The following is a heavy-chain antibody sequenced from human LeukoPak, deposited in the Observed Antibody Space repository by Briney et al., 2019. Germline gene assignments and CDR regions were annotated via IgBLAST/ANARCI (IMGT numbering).Heavy chain of an antibody. V-gene: IGHV4-59*01. J-gene: IGHJ5*02. D-gene: IGHD2-2*01. CDR2: IYYSGST. CDR3: ARDRPAANWFDP. Sequence: PSETLSLTGTVSGGSISSYYWSWIRQPPGKRLEWIGYIYYSGSTNYNPSLKSRVTISVDTSKNQFSLKLSSVTAADTAVYYCARDRPAANWFDPWGQGTLVTVSS. CDR1: GGSISSYY.